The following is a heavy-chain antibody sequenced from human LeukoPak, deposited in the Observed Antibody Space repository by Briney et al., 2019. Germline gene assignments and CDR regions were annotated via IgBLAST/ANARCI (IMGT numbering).Heavy chain of an antibody. Sequence: SETLSLTCTVSGGSISGYYWSWIRQPPGKGLEWIGYIYYSGSTNYNPSLKSRVTISVDTSKNQFSLKLSSLTAADTAVYYCARRSSSWYGGWFDTWGQGTLVTVSS. V-gene: IGHV4-59*01. CDR3: ARRSSSWYGGWFDT. J-gene: IGHJ5*02. D-gene: IGHD6-13*01. CDR2: IYYSGST. CDR1: GGSISGYY.